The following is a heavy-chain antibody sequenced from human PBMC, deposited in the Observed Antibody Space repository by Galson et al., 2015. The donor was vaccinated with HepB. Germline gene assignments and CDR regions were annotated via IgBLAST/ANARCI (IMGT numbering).Heavy chain of an antibody. Sequence: SVKVSCKASGSTFTSYDINWVRQATGQGLEWMGWMNPNSGNTGYAQKFQGRVTMTRNTSISTAYMELSSLRSEDTAVYYCARAVPPAYDILTGYYIGDYFDYWGQGTLVTVSS. CDR2: MNPNSGNT. CDR1: GSTFTSYD. D-gene: IGHD3-9*01. V-gene: IGHV1-8*01. CDR3: ARAVPPAYDILTGYYIGDYFDY. J-gene: IGHJ4*02.